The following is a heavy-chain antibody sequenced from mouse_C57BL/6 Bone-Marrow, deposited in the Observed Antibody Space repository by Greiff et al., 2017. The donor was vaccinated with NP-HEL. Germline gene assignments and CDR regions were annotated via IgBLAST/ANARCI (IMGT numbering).Heavy chain of an antibody. J-gene: IGHJ3*01. CDR2: IWTGGGT. D-gene: IGHD1-1*01. V-gene: IGHV2-9-1*01. Sequence: VQVVESGPGLVAPSQRLSITCTVSGFSLTSYAISWVRQPPGKGLEWLGVIWTGGGTNYNSALKSRLSISKDNSKSQVFLKMNSLQTDDTARYYCARNLGHYGSSYDGFAYWGQGTLVTVSA. CDR3: ARNLGHYGSSYDGFAY. CDR1: GFSLTSYA.